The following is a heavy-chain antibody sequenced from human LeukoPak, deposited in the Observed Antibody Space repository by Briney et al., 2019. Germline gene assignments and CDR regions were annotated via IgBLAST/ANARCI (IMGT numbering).Heavy chain of an antibody. CDR3: ARQRIVVVPAAMDYYYYMDV. Sequence: GESLEVSFKGPGYRFTSYWLGWVRQMPGKGLEWMPVFYPGVSDTRYSPSFQGQVTISADKSISTAYLQWSSLKASDTAMYYCARQRIVVVPAAMDYYYYMDVWGKGTTVTIS. D-gene: IGHD2-2*01. CDR2: FYPGVSDT. J-gene: IGHJ6*03. V-gene: IGHV5-51*01. CDR1: GYRFTSYW.